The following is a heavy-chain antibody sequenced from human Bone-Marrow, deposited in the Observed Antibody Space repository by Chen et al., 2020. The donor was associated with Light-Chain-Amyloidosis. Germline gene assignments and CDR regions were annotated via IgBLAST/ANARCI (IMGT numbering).Heavy chain of an antibody. CDR3: AGMDRSGYYHFQY. D-gene: IGHD3-22*01. CDR2: IFSGGNP. CDR1: GFNVSRNY. V-gene: IGHV3-53*02. Sequence: EVQLVETGGGLIQPGGSLRLSCAASGFNVSRNYMSWFRQAPGKGLEWVPVIFSGGNPYYADSVKGRFTISRDNSNNTLYLQMNSLRAEDTAVYYCAGMDRSGYYHFQYWGQGTLVTVSS. J-gene: IGHJ4*02.